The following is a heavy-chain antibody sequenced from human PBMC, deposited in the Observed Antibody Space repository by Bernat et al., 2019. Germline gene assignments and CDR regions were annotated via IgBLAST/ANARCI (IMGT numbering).Heavy chain of an antibody. J-gene: IGHJ4*02. V-gene: IGHV3-15*07. CDR2: IKSKTDGGTI. CDR1: GFTFSSYG. CDR3: STRLGEGDY. Sequence: VQLVESGGGVVQPGRSLRLSCAASGFTFSSYGMHWVRQAPGKGLEWVGRIKSKTDGGTIDYAAPVKGRFTISRDDSKNTLDLQMNSLRTEDTGVYYCSTRLGEGDYWGQGTLVTVSS. D-gene: IGHD3-10*01.